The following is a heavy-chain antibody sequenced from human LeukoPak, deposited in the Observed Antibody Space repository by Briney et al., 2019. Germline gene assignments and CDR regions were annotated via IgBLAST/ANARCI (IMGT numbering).Heavy chain of an antibody. Sequence: GGSLRLSCAASGFKFSDHYIDWVRQAPGKGLEWVGRSRNKASSYTTEYAASVEGRFTISRDVSESSLYLQMNSLRAEDTAVYYCAKGRPHYYDSSGYYYFDYWGQGTLVTVSS. CDR2: SRNKASSYTT. D-gene: IGHD3-22*01. CDR3: AKGRPHYYDSSGYYYFDY. CDR1: GFKFSDHY. V-gene: IGHV3-72*01. J-gene: IGHJ4*02.